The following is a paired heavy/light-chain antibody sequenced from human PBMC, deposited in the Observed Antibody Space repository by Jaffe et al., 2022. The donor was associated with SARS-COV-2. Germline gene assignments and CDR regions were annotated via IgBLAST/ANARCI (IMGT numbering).Light chain of an antibody. CDR3: QQSYSTPAT. Sequence: DIQMTQSPSSLSASVGDRVTITCRASQSISSYLNWYQQKPGKAPKLLIYAASSLQSGVPSRFSGSGSGTDFTLTISSLQPEDFATYYCQQSYSTPATFGGGTKVEIK. V-gene: IGKV1-39*01. CDR2: AAS. CDR1: QSISSY. J-gene: IGKJ4*01.
Heavy chain of an antibody. V-gene: IGHV3-11*01. CDR3: ARGVSYYDILTGYYNPGYYFDY. Sequence: QVQLVESGGGLVKPGGSLRLSCAASGFTFSDYYMSWIRQAPGKGLEWVSYISSSGSTIYYADSVKGRFTISRDNAKNSLYLQMNSLRAEDTAVYYCARGVSYYDILTGYYNPGYYFDYWGQGTLVTVSS. CDR2: ISSSGSTI. J-gene: IGHJ4*02. CDR1: GFTFSDYY. D-gene: IGHD3-9*01.